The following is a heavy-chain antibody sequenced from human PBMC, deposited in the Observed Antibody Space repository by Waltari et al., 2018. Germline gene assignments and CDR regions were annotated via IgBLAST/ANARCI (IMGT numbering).Heavy chain of an antibody. J-gene: IGHJ5*02. CDR1: GYSISSGYY. Sequence: QVQLQESGPGLVKPSETLSLTCAVSGYSISSGYYWGWIRPPPGKGLEWIGSIYHSGSTYYNPYLKSRVTISVDTSKNQFSLKLSSVTAADTAVYYCARDHRGYNWFDPWGQGTLVTVSS. CDR3: ARDHRGYNWFDP. CDR2: IYHSGST. V-gene: IGHV4-38-2*02. D-gene: IGHD3-10*01.